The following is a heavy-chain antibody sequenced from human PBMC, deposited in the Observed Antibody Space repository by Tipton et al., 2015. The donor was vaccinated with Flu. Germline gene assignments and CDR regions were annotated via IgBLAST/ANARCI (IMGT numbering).Heavy chain of an antibody. V-gene: IGHV3-21*01. CDR1: GFTFSSYS. Sequence: SLRLSCAASGFTFSSYSMNWVRQAPGKGLEWVSSISSSSSYIYYADSVKGRFTISRDNAKNSLYLQMNSLRAEDTAVYYCASSWVVVAGKGNYWGQGTLVTVSS. J-gene: IGHJ4*02. D-gene: IGHD2-15*01. CDR2: ISSSSSYI. CDR3: ASSWVVVAGKGNY.